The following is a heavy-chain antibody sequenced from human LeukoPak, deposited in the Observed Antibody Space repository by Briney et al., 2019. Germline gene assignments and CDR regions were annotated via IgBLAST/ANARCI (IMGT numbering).Heavy chain of an antibody. D-gene: IGHD3-22*01. CDR1: GFTFSSYA. J-gene: IGHJ4*02. CDR3: AKLPTPSYGPTNYYDSSGPFDY. Sequence: PTGGSLRLSCAASGFTFSSYAMSWVRQAPGKGLEWVSAISGSGGSTYYADSVKGRFTISRDNSKNTLYLQMNSLRAEDTAVYYCAKLPTPSYGPTNYYDSSGPFDYWGQGTLVTVSS. CDR2: ISGSGGST. V-gene: IGHV3-23*01.